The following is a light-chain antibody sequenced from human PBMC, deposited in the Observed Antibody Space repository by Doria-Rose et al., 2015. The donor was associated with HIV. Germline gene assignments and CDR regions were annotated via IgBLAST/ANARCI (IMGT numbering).Light chain of an antibody. J-gene: IGKJ3*01. CDR2: WAS. CDR3: QQYYDTPS. Sequence: DIRVTQSPESLGMSLGERATLNCKSNQSLLYTSKNYLAWYQQKPGQPSKLMIYWASTRQYWVPARFSGSGSGTDFTPTISSLEAEDVAVYYCQQYYDTPSFGPGTTVDIK. V-gene: IGKV4-1*01. CDR1: QSLLYTSKNY.